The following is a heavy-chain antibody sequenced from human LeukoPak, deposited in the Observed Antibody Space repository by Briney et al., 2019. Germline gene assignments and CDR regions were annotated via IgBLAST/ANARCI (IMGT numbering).Heavy chain of an antibody. J-gene: IGHJ4*02. CDR1: GFTFSSYW. D-gene: IGHD6-6*01. CDR2: ISSSSSYI. V-gene: IGHV3-21*01. Sequence: GSLRLFCAASGFTFSSYWMNWVRQAPGEGLEWVSSISSSSSYIYYADSVKGRFTISRDNAKNSLYLQMNSLRAEDTAVYYCARGKYSSSSLDYWGQGTLVTVSS. CDR3: ARGKYSSSSLDY.